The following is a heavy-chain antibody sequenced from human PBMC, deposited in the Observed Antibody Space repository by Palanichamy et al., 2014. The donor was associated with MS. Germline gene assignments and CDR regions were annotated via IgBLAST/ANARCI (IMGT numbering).Heavy chain of an antibody. CDR2: ISYDGSNK. D-gene: IGHD3-16*01. J-gene: IGHJ3*02. CDR3: TSSLTDSLDI. CDR1: GFTFSIYA. V-gene: IGHV3-30-3*01. Sequence: QVQLVESGGGVVQPGGSLRLSCAASGFTFSIYAMNWVRQAPGKGLEWVTLISYDGSNKYYADSVKGRFTISRDNSKNTLYLQMNSLRTDDTAVYYCTSSLTDSLDIWGQGTMVTVSS.